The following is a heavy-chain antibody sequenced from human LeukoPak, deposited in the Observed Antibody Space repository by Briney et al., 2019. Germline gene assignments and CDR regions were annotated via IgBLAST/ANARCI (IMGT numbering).Heavy chain of an antibody. CDR1: GGSMSSYS. D-gene: IGHD6-19*01. V-gene: IGHV4-59*01. CDR2: IYYSGST. Sequence: PSETLSVTCTVSGGSMSSYSWSWIRQPPGKGLEWIGYIYYSGSTNYNPSLKSRVTISVDKSKNQFSLKLSSVTAADTAVYYCAGAAVAGLSAYSGQATLVTVSS. J-gene: IGHJ4*02. CDR3: AGAAVAGLSAY.